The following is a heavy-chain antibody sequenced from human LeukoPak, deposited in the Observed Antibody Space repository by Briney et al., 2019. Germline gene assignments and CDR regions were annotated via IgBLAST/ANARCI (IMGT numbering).Heavy chain of an antibody. CDR1: GFTFSSFW. Sequence: GGSLRLSCAASGFTFSSFWMHWVRQAPGKGPVWVSRIRSDGSSTSYADSVKGRFTISRDNAKNTLYLQMNNLRAEDTAVYYCARERGYYSGPGNWGKGTLVPVSS. J-gene: IGHJ4*02. CDR2: IRSDGSST. V-gene: IGHV3-74*01. D-gene: IGHD3-22*01. CDR3: ARERGYYSGPGN.